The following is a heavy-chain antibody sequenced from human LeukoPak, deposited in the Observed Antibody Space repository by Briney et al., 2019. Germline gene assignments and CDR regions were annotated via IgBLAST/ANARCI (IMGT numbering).Heavy chain of an antibody. J-gene: IGHJ4*02. V-gene: IGHV4-34*01. CDR3: ARRTCGGDCYSVDY. Sequence: SETLSLTCAVYGGSFSGYYWSWIRQPPGKGLEWIGEINHSGSTNYNPSLKSRVTISVDTSKNQFSLKLSSVTAADTAVYYCARRTCGGDCYSVDYWGQGTRVTVSS. CDR2: INHSGST. D-gene: IGHD2-21*02. CDR1: GGSFSGYY.